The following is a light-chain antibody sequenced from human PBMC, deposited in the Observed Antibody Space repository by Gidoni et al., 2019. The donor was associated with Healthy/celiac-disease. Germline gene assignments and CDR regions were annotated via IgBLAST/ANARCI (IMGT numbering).Light chain of an antibody. Sequence: SYELTQPPSVSVSPGQTARITCSGDALPKQYAYWYQQKPGQAPGLVIYKDSERPSVIPERFSGSSSGTTVTLTISGVQAEDEADYYCQSADSSGTYRGVFGGGTKLTVL. CDR3: QSADSSGTYRGV. V-gene: IGLV3-25*03. J-gene: IGLJ3*02. CDR1: ALPKQY. CDR2: KDS.